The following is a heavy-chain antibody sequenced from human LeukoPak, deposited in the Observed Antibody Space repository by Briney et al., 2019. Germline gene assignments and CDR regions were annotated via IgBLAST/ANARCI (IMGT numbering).Heavy chain of an antibody. CDR1: GVSISSSNSY. Sequence: SETLSLTCTVSGVSISSSNSYWGWIRQPPGKGLEWIGSIYYSGNTYYNASLKSQVSISIDTSKNQFSLRLTSVTAADTAVYYCARDSSGAYYDFWSGYFTSFDYWGQGTLVTVSS. CDR3: ARDSSGAYYDFWSGYFTSFDY. J-gene: IGHJ4*02. V-gene: IGHV4-39*07. CDR2: IYYSGNT. D-gene: IGHD3-3*01.